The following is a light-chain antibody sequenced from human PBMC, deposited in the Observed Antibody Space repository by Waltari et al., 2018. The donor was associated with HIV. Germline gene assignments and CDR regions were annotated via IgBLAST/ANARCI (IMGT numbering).Light chain of an antibody. CDR2: EVS. V-gene: IGLV2-8*01. CDR1: NSYVGGSSY. J-gene: IGLJ1*01. CDR3: CSYAGTNHFYV. Sequence: SALTQPPYASGSPGQSVTISCTATNSYVGGSSYVSWSQQHPGKAPKLRIYEVSKRPSGVPNRFAGSKSGNTASLTVSGLQAEDEADYYCCSYAGTNHFYVFGTGTKVTVL.